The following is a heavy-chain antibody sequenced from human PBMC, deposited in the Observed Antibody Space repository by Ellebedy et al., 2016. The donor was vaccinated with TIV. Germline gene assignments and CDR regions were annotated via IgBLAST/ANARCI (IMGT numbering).Heavy chain of an antibody. V-gene: IGHV1-46*01. Sequence: AASVKVSYKASGYTFTVFYMHWARQAPGQGLEWMGIINPSGGSTSYAQKFQGRVTMTRDTSTSTVYMELSSLRSEDTAVYYCTREGHSGYGVEYWGQGTLVSVSS. CDR2: INPSGGST. J-gene: IGHJ4*02. CDR3: TREGHSGYGVEY. D-gene: IGHD5-12*01. CDR1: GYTFTVFY.